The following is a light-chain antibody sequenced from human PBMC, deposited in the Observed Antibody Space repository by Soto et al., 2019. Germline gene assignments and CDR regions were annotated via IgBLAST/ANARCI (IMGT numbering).Light chain of an antibody. J-gene: IGKJ5*01. CDR3: KQSYRTPIT. CDR1: QSISSN. CDR2: AAS. V-gene: IGKV1-39*01. Sequence: DIQMTQSPSSLSASVGDKVTITCRASQSISSNLNWYQQKPGKAPKLLIYAASGLQSGVQSRFSGSGSGTDFTLTISSLQPEDVATYYCKQSYRTPITFGQGTRLEIK.